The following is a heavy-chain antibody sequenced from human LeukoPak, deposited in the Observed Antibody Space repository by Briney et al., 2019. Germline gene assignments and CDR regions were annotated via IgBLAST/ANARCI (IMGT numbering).Heavy chain of an antibody. D-gene: IGHD5-12*01. V-gene: IGHV4-61*01. J-gene: IGHJ6*04. CDR2: IYYSGST. CDR1: GGSVSGGSYY. Sequence: SETLSLTCTVSGGSVSGGSYYWSWIRQPPGKGLEWIGYIYYSGSTNYNPSLKSRVTISVDTSKNQFSLKLSSVTAADTAVYYCARDTSYKVATSYYYGMDVWGKGTTVTVSS. CDR3: ARDTSYKVATSYYYGMDV.